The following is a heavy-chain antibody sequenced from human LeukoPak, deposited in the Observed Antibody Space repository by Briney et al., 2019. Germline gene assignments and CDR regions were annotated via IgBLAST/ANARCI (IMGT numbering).Heavy chain of an antibody. V-gene: IGHV3-23*01. Sequence: PGGSLRLSCAASGFTFSSYAMSWVRQAPGKGLEWVSAISGSGGSTYYADSVKGRFTISRDNSKNTLCLQMNSLRAEDTAVYYCAKAPLPTGYSSGWYADYWGQGTLVTVSS. CDR2: ISGSGGST. J-gene: IGHJ4*02. CDR3: AKAPLPTGYSSGWYADY. CDR1: GFTFSSYA. D-gene: IGHD6-19*01.